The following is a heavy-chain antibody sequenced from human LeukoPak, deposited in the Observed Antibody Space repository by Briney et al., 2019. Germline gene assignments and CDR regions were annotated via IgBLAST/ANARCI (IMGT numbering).Heavy chain of an antibody. CDR3: ARGRSGSYYSFDY. J-gene: IGHJ4*02. CDR1: GFIVSSNY. D-gene: IGHD1-26*01. CDR2: VYGGGST. Sequence: GGSLRLSCAASGFIVSSNYMSWVRQAPGKGLEWVSVVYGGGSTYYADSVRGRFTISRDISKNTLYLQMNSLRAEDTAVYYCARGRSGSYYSFDYWGQGTLVTVSS. V-gene: IGHV3-53*01.